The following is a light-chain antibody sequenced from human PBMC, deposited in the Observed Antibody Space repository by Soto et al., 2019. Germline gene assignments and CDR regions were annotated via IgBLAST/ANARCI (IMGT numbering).Light chain of an antibody. J-gene: IGKJ5*01. V-gene: IGKV1-39*01. CDR1: QTIRKY. CDR3: QQSYSTPPIT. CDR2: TAS. Sequence: IQMTQSPSSLSASVGDSVTITCRASQTIRKYLNWYQQKPRKAPKLLIYTASRLQSGVPSRFNGSGSETDFTLTINNLQPEDFANYYCQQSYSTPPITFGQGTRLEI.